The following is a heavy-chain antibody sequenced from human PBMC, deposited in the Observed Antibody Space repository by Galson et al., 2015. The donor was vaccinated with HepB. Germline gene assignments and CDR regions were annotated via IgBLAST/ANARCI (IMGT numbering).Heavy chain of an antibody. V-gene: IGHV3-48*02. CDR2: ISSSSSTI. CDR3: ARVFRHYYDSSGYIDY. CDR1: GFTFSSYS. J-gene: IGHJ4*02. D-gene: IGHD3-22*01. Sequence: SLRLSCAASGFTFSSYSMNWVRQAPGKGLEWVSYISSSSSTIYYADSVKGRFTISRDNAKNSLYLQMNSLRDEDTAVYYCARVFRHYYDSSGYIDYWGQGTLVTVSS.